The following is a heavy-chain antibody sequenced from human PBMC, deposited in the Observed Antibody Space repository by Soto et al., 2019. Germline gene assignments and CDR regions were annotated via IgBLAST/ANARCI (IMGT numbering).Heavy chain of an antibody. J-gene: IGHJ4*02. Sequence: VGSLRLSCAASGFTFSSYGIHWVRQDPGKGLEWVAVIWYDGSNKYYADSVKGRFTISRDNSKNTLYLQMNSLRAEDTAVYYCARDQWEDPAMPTTEDYWGQGTLVTVSS. CDR1: GFTFSSYG. CDR3: ARDQWEDPAMPTTEDY. CDR2: IWYDGSNK. V-gene: IGHV3-33*01. D-gene: IGHD5-18*01.